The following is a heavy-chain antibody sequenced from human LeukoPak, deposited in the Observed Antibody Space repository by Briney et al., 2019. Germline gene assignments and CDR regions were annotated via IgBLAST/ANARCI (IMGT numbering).Heavy chain of an antibody. CDR3: ARPTGYSSGWYAYYFDY. V-gene: IGHV3-48*01. Sequence: GGSLRLSCAASGFTFSSYSMNWVRQAPGKGLEWVSYISSSSSTIYYADSVKGRFTISRDNSKNTPYLQMNSLRAEDTAVYYCARPTGYSSGWYAYYFDYWGQGTLVTVSS. CDR1: GFTFSSYS. CDR2: ISSSSSTI. J-gene: IGHJ4*02. D-gene: IGHD6-19*01.